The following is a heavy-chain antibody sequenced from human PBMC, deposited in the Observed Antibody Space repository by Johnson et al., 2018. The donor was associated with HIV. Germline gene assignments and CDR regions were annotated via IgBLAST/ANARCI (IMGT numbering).Heavy chain of an antibody. J-gene: IGHJ3*01. CDR3: ARGLRDSSGHPFAFDF. D-gene: IGHD3-22*01. CDR1: GFSFDDYG. CDR2: INWNGGTT. V-gene: IGHV3-20*04. Sequence: VQLVESGGGEVRPGGSLRLSCAASGFSFDDYGMSWVRQAAGKGLEWVSGINWNGGTTSYDDSVKGRFTTSRENATNSLYLQMNGLRDGDTALYYCARGLRDSSGHPFAFDFWGHGTMVTVSS.